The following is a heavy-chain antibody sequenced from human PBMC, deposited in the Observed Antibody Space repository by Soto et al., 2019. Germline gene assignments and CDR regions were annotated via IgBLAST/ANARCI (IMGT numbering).Heavy chain of an antibody. CDR2: ISAYNGNT. CDR1: GDTFSTYT. D-gene: IGHD3-3*01. V-gene: IGHV1-18*01. Sequence: ASVKVSCKASGDTFSTYTITWMRQAPGQGLEWMGWISAYNGNTNYAQKLQGRVTMTTDTSTSTAYMELRSLRSDDTAVYYCARDYDYDFWSGYEYNWFDPWGQGTLVTVSS. J-gene: IGHJ5*02. CDR3: ARDYDYDFWSGYEYNWFDP.